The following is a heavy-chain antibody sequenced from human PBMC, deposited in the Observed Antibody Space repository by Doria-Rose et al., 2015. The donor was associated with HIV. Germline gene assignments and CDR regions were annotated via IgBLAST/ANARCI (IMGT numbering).Heavy chain of an antibody. CDR2: IFSDDDR. CDR3: ARIKSSRWYHKYYFDF. Sequence: QESGPVLVKPTETPTLTCTVSGVSLSSPGMGVSWIRQPPGKALEWLANIFSDDDRSYKTSLKSRLTISRGTSKSQVVLTMTDMDPVDTATYYCARIKSSRWYHKYYFDFWGQGTLVIVSA. CDR1: GVSLSSPGMG. D-gene: IGHD6-13*01. V-gene: IGHV2-26*01. J-gene: IGHJ4*02.